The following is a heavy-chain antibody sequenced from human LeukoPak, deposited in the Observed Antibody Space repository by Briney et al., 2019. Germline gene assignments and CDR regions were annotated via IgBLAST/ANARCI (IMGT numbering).Heavy chain of an antibody. CDR2: INPSGGST. V-gene: IGHV1-46*01. D-gene: IGHD5-18*01. CDR1: GYTFTSYH. Sequence: ASVKVSCKASGYTFTSYHMHWVRQAPRQGLEWMGIINPSGGSTSYAQKFQGRVTMTRDTSTSTVYMELSSLRSEDTAVYYCARGNPRIQLWLLGFDYWGQGTLVTVSS. J-gene: IGHJ4*02. CDR3: ARGNPRIQLWLLGFDY.